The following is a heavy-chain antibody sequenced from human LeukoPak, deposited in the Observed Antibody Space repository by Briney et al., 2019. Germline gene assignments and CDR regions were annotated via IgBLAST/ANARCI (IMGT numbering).Heavy chain of an antibody. CDR3: ARVGGYSSGWGRALFYFDY. Sequence: SETLSLTCTVSGGSISSYYWSWIRQPAGKGLEWIGRIYTSGSTNYNPSLKSRVTMSVDTSKNQFSLKLSSVTAADTAVYYCARVGGYSSGWGRALFYFDYWGQGTLVTVSS. D-gene: IGHD6-19*01. CDR2: IYTSGST. V-gene: IGHV4-4*07. J-gene: IGHJ4*02. CDR1: GGSISSYY.